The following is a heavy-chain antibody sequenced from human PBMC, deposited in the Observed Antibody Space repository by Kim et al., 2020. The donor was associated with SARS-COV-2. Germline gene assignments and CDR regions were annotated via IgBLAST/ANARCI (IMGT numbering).Heavy chain of an antibody. V-gene: IGHV3-9*01. D-gene: IGHD6-13*01. CDR2: ISWNSGTK. J-gene: IGHJ4*02. CDR3: AKANSNWFVDY. CDR1: GFTFSDYA. Sequence: GGSLRLSCAASGFTFSDYAMHWVRLAPGKGLEWVSGISWNSGTKHYADSVKGRFTISRDNAKRSLYLQMNSLRSDDTAFYYCAKANSNWFVDYWGQGTLVTVSS.